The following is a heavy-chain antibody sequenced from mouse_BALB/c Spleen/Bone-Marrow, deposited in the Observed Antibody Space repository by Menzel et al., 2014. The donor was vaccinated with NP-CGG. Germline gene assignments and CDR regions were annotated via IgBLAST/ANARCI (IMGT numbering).Heavy chain of an antibody. J-gene: IGHJ2*01. Sequence: VKLVESGAELMKPGASVKISCKATGYTFSSYWIEWVKQRPGHGLEWIGEILPGSGSTNYNEKFEGKATFTADTSSNTAYMQLSSLTSEDSAVYYCAREDYYGSSYGDYWGQGTTLTVSS. CDR3: AREDYYGSSYGDY. CDR2: ILPGSGST. CDR1: GYTFSSYW. D-gene: IGHD1-1*01. V-gene: IGHV1-9*01.